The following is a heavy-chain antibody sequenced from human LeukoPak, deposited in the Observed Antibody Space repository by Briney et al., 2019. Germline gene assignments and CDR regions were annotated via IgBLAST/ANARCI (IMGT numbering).Heavy chain of an antibody. D-gene: IGHD3-3*01. Sequence: ASVKVSCKASGYTFTSYDINWVRQAPGQGLEWMGWMNPNSGNTGYAQKFQGRVTITRNTSISTAYMELSSLRSEDTAVYYCARLFPQGAVWSCYFWYFDYWGQGTLVTVSS. V-gene: IGHV1-8*03. CDR1: GYTFTSYD. CDR2: MNPNSGNT. CDR3: ARLFPQGAVWSCYFWYFDY. J-gene: IGHJ4*02.